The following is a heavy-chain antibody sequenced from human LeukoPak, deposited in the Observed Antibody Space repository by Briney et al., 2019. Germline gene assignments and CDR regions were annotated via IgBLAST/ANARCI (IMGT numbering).Heavy chain of an antibody. CDR2: ISAYNGNT. CDR3: ARAFLEWSHYMDV. D-gene: IGHD3-3*02. CDR1: GYTFTSYG. Sequence: ASVNVSCKASGYTFTSYGISWVRQAPGQGLEWMGWISAYNGNTNYAQKLRGRVTMTTDTSTSTAYMELSSPRSDDTAVYYCARAFLEWSHYMDVWGKGTTVTVSS. V-gene: IGHV1-18*01. J-gene: IGHJ6*03.